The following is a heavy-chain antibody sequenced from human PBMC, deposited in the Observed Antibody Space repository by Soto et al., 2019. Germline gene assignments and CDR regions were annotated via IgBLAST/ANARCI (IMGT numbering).Heavy chain of an antibody. D-gene: IGHD2-2*01. CDR1: GYTFTSYG. CDR3: ARVPDIVLVPAAIWFDP. Sequence: QVQLVQSGAEVKKPGASVKVSCKASGYTFTSYGISWVRQAPGQGLEWMGWISAYNGNTNYAQKLQGRVTMTTDTSXSXXYMELRSLRSDDTAVYYCARVPDIVLVPAAIWFDPWGQGTLVTVSS. J-gene: IGHJ5*02. CDR2: ISAYNGNT. V-gene: IGHV1-18*01.